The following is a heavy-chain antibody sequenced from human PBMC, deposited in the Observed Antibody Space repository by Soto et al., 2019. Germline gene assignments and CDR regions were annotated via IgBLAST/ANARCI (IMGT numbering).Heavy chain of an antibody. D-gene: IGHD2-15*01. CDR3: AKDTGYSGFDF. CDR2: ISGGGEYT. V-gene: IGHV3-23*01. CDR1: GFTFNNFA. J-gene: IGHJ3*01. Sequence: PGGSLRLSCAASGFTFNNFAMSWVRQAPGKGLEWVSGISGGGEYTDYADSVKGRFTIARDSFKNTLSLQMNSLRAEDTAVYYCAKDTGYSGFDFWGQGTMVTV.